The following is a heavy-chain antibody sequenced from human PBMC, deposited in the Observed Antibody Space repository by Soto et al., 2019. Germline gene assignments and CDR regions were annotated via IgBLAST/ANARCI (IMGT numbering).Heavy chain of an antibody. V-gene: IGHV4-38-2*01. D-gene: IGHD4-4*01. CDR2: IYHSGST. CDR1: GYSISSGYY. Sequence: SETLSLTCAVSGYSISSGYYWGWIRQPPGKGLEWLGSIYHSGSTYYNPSLKSRVTIPVDTSKNQFSLKLSSVTAADTAVYYCARSYSNYPQGWFDPWGQGTLVTVSS. CDR3: ARSYSNYPQGWFDP. J-gene: IGHJ5*02.